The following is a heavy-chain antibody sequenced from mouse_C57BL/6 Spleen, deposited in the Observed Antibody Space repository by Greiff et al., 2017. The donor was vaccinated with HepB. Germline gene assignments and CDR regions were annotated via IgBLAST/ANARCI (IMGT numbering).Heavy chain of an antibody. J-gene: IGHJ4*01. Sequence: EVKLMESGGGLVQPGGSLSLSCAASGFTFTDYYMSWVRQPPGKALEWLGFIRNKANGYTTEYSASVKGRFTISRDNSQSILYLQMNALRAEDSATYYCARSLRDGYLYYYAMDYWGQGTSVTVSS. D-gene: IGHD2-3*01. CDR1: GFTFTDYY. CDR3: ARSLRDGYLYYYAMDY. V-gene: IGHV7-3*01. CDR2: IRNKANGYTT.